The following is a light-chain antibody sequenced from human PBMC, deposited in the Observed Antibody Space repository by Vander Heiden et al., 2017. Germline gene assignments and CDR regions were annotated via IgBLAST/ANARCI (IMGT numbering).Light chain of an antibody. CDR1: TSNIGAGYD. V-gene: IGLV1-40*01. CDR2: GNS. Sequence: SVLTQPPSVSGAPGQRVTISCTGSTSNIGAGYDGNWYKQLPGTAPKLLVYGNSNRPPRVPDRFSGSKSGTSASLAITGLQAEDEAVYYCQSYDSSLSDSVVFGGGTKLTVL. CDR3: QSYDSSLSDSVV. J-gene: IGLJ2*01.